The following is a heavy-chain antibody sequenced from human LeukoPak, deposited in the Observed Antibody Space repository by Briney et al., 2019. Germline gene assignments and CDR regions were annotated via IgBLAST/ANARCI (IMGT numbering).Heavy chain of an antibody. J-gene: IGHJ4*02. V-gene: IGHV3-23*01. D-gene: IGHD6-13*01. CDR1: GFTFSTYA. Sequence: PGGSLRLSCAASGFTFSTYAMSWVRQAPGKELEWVSSISGRGNNTYYADSVKGRFTISRDNSKNTLHLQMNSLRAEDTAIYYCARAYSSSWYDYWGQGTLVTVSS. CDR3: ARAYSSSWYDY. CDR2: ISGRGNNT.